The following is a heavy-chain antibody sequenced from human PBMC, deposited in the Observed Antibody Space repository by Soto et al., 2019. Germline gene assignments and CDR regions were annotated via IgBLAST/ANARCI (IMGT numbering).Heavy chain of an antibody. V-gene: IGHV3-48*03. Sequence: EVQLVESGGGLIQPGGSLRLSCAASGFTFSSSEMYWVRQAPGKGLEWVSYIHPSGQPIFYADSVKVRFTISRHNAKNSLSLQMSSLRAEDLVVSYCARRASRWAPGTMVTVSS. CDR3: ARRASR. CDR1: GFTFSSSE. D-gene: IGHD1-26*01. CDR2: IHPSGQPI. J-gene: IGHJ3*01.